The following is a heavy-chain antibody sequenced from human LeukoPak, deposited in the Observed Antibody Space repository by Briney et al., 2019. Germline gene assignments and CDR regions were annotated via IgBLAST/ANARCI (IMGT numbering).Heavy chain of an antibody. CDR1: GGSFSGYY. J-gene: IGHJ5*02. V-gene: IGHV4-34*01. CDR2: MNHSGST. CDR3: ARGKEDIVVVVAATRTTREFDP. Sequence: SETLSLSCAVYGGSFSGYYWSWIRQPPGKGLEWIGEMNHSGSTNYNPSLKSRVTISVDTSMNQFSLKLSSVTAADTAVYYCARGKEDIVVVVAATRTTREFDPWGQGTLVTVSS. D-gene: IGHD2-15*01.